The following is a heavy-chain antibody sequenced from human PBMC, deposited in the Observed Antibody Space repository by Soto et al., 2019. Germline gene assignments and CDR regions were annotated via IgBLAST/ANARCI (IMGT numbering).Heavy chain of an antibody. Sequence: SETLSLTCTVSGGPISSGNYYWSWIRQPPGKGLEWIGFISYSGSTYYNLSLKSRVTISVDTSKSQFSLNLSFVTAADTAVYYCATMGTPATGLYYFDYWGQGTLVTVSS. CDR3: ATMGTPATGLYYFDY. J-gene: IGHJ4*02. V-gene: IGHV4-30-4*01. CDR2: ISYSGST. D-gene: IGHD2-15*01. CDR1: GGPISSGNYY.